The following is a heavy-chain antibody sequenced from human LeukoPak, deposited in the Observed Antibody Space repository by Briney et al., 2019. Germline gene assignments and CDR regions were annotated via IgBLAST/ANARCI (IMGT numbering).Heavy chain of an antibody. J-gene: IGHJ6*02. CDR1: GYSFTSYW. Sequence: GESLKISCKGSGYSFTSYWIGWVRQMPGKGLEWMGIIYPGDSDTRYSPSFQGQVTISADKSISTAYLQWSSLKASDTAMYYCARLASAGAAGYYYYGMDVWGQGTTVTVSS. CDR2: IYPGDSDT. V-gene: IGHV5-51*01. CDR3: ARLASAGAAGYYYYGMDV. D-gene: IGHD4-17*01.